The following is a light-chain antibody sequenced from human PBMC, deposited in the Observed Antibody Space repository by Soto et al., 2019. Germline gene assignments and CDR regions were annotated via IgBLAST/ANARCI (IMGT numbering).Light chain of an antibody. V-gene: IGLV2-11*01. J-gene: IGLJ3*02. CDR3: CSYAGSYTWV. CDR2: DVT. CDR1: SSDVGAYNY. Sequence: QSALTQPRSVSGSPGQSVTISCTGTSSDVGAYNYVSWYQQRPGKAPKLMLYDVTKRPSGVPDRFSGSGSANTASLTISGLQADDEADYYCCSYAGSYTWVFGGGTKLTVL.